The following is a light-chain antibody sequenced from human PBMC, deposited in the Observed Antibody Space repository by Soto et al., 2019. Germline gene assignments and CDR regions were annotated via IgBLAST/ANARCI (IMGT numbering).Light chain of an antibody. CDR3: ESYNDSPFT. J-gene: IGKJ2*01. CDR2: GAS. Sequence: EIVMTQSPATLSVSPGERVTLSCRASESLSTYLAWYQQKPGQAPRLLIYGASTKATGIPARFSGSGSATDFTITISIPLSEDFPDYYGESYNDSPFTFGQGTKLEI. CDR1: ESLSTY. V-gene: IGKV3-15*01.